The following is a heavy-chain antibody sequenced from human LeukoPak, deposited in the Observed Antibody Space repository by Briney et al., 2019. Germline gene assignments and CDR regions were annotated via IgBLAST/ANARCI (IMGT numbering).Heavy chain of an antibody. CDR1: GLSLNSYA. CDR3: AKAPVTSCRGAFCYPFDY. D-gene: IGHD2-21*01. Sequence: GGSLRLSCTASGLSLNSYAMSWVRQVPGKGLEWVSASSSSDDGKWYAESVRGRFTISRDASKNTVYLQMNSLRVEDAGVYYCAKAPVTSCRGAFCYPFDYWGHGTLVTVSS. V-gene: IGHV3-23*01. J-gene: IGHJ4*01. CDR2: SSSSDDGK.